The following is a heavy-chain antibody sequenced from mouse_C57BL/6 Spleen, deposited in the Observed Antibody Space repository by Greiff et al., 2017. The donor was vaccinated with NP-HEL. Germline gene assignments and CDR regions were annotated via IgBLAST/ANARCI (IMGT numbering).Heavy chain of an antibody. Sequence: VQLKESGAELVRPGASVKLSCTASGFNIKDDYMHWVKQRPEQGLEWIGWIDPENGDTEYASKFQGKATITADTSSNTAYLQLSSLTSEDTAVYYCTTSAQATPWFAYWGQGTLVTVSA. J-gene: IGHJ3*01. D-gene: IGHD3-2*02. CDR3: TTSAQATPWFAY. CDR2: IDPENGDT. CDR1: GFNIKDDY. V-gene: IGHV14-4*01.